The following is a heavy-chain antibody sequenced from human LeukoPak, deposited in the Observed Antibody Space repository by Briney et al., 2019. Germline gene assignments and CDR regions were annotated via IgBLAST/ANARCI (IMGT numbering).Heavy chain of an antibody. CDR3: AKELYGSGSSSFDR. Sequence: PGGSLRLSCAAYGFTFSSYGLRWVRQAAGKGLDWVSFLSATSDIPSHAASVTGPFTISTDTSKNPLYLQMNSLTAEDTAVYYCAKELYGSGSSSFDRWGQGTLVTVSS. CDR2: LSATSDIP. D-gene: IGHD3-10*01. J-gene: IGHJ4*02. CDR1: GFTFSSYG. V-gene: IGHV3-23*01.